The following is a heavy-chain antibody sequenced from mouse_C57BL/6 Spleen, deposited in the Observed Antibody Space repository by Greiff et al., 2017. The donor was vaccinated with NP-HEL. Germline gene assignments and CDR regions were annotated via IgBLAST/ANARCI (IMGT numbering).Heavy chain of an antibody. J-gene: IGHJ4*01. CDR2: INPNNGGT. CDR1: GYTFTDYN. Sequence: EVQLQQSGPELVKPGASVKIPCKASGYTFTDYNMDWVKQSHGKSLEWIGDINPNNGGTIYNQKFKGKATLTVDKSSSTAYMELRSLTSEDTAVYYCARLGVSGAIDYWGQGTSVTVSS. D-gene: IGHD2-10*02. CDR3: ARLGVSGAIDY. V-gene: IGHV1-18*01.